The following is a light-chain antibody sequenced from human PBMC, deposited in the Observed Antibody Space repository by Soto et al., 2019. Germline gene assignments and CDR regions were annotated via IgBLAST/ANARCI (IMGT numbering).Light chain of an antibody. J-gene: IGKJ5*01. CDR1: QSISRY. V-gene: IGKV1-39*01. CDR3: QQSYGTPIT. CDR2: VAS. Sequence: DIQMTHSPSSLSASVGDRVTITCRASQSISRYLNWYQQKPGKAPNLLIYVASSLQSEVPSRFSGRGSGTDFTLTITSLQPEDFATYYCQQSYGTPITFGQGTRLEIK.